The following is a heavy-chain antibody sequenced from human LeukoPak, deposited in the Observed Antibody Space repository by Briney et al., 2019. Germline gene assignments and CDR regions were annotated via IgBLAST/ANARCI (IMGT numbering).Heavy chain of an antibody. CDR1: GSNFNTHG. Sequence: GGSLRLSCVASGSNFNTHGMTWVRQAPGKGLEWVSGISGSGGVTYYADYLRGRFTVSRQNSRNTLFLQMNTLRAEDTAVYYCARSTNGAFDIWGQGTTVIVSS. CDR2: ISGSGGVT. J-gene: IGHJ3*02. CDR3: ARSTNGAFDI. V-gene: IGHV3-23*01. D-gene: IGHD2-8*01.